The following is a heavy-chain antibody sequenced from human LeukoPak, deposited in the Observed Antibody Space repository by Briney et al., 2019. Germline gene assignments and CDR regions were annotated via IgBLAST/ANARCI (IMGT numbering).Heavy chain of an antibody. V-gene: IGHV1-69*05. CDR1: GGGFSSYD. J-gene: IGHJ6*03. CDR2: IIPIFGTA. D-gene: IGHD3-10*01. Sequence: SVKVSCKGSGGGFSSYDIGWVRQAPGQGLEWMGGIIPIFGTANYAQKVQGRGTITTDESKSTDYMELSRLRSEDTAVYYCARGGDYYASRPYYYMDVWGKGTTVTVSS. CDR3: ARGGDYYASRPYYYMDV.